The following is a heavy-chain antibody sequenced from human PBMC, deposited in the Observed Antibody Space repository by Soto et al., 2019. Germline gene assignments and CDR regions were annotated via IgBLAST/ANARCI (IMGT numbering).Heavy chain of an antibody. CDR1: GGSINSYY. D-gene: IGHD2-21*01. J-gene: IGHJ4*02. CDR3: ATLPPRIVVTILPIPS. V-gene: IGHV4-59*12. Sequence: SETLSLTCTVSGGSINSYYWSWIRQPPGKGLEWIGYIYYSGSTNYNPSLKSRVTISVDTSNNQFSLKLSSVTAADTAVYYCATLPPRIVVTILPIPSWGQGTQVTVSS. CDR2: IYYSGST.